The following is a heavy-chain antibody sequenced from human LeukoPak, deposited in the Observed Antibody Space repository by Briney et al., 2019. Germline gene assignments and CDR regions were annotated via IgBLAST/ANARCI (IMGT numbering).Heavy chain of an antibody. V-gene: IGHV3-9*01. J-gene: IGHJ5*02. Sequence: GGSLRPSCEASGFTFDDYAMHWVRQAPGKGLEWVSGISWNSGSIGYADSVKGRFTISRDNAKNSLYLQMNSLRAEDTALYYCAKGAWFDPWGQGTLVTVSS. CDR3: AKGAWFDP. CDR2: ISWNSGSI. CDR1: GFTFDDYA. D-gene: IGHD3-16*01.